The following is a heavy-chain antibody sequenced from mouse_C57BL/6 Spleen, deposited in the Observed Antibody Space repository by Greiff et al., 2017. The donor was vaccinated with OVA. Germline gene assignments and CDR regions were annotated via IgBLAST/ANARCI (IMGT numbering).Heavy chain of an antibody. Sequence: QVQLQQPGAELVMPGASVKLSCKASGYTFTSYWMHWVKQRPGQGLEWIGEIDPSDSYTNYNQKFKGKSTLTVDKSSSTAYMQLSSLTSEDSAVYYCARGYYGSSSLNAMDYWGQGTSVTVSS. CDR2: IDPSDSYT. CDR1: GYTFTSYW. CDR3: ARGYYGSSSLNAMDY. J-gene: IGHJ4*01. D-gene: IGHD1-1*01. V-gene: IGHV1-69*01.